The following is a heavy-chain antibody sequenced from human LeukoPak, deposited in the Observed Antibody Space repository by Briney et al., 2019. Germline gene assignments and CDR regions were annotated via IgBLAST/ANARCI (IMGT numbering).Heavy chain of an antibody. Sequence: GGSLRLSCAASGFTFSSFEMNWVRQAPGKVLEWVSYINTNSRTIRYADSVKGRFTISRDNAKNSLYLQMNSLRDEDTAVYYCARVRTPRWGFDYWGQGTLVTVSS. D-gene: IGHD1/OR15-1a*01. V-gene: IGHV3-48*03. J-gene: IGHJ4*02. CDR2: INTNSRTI. CDR1: GFTFSSFE. CDR3: ARVRTPRWGFDY.